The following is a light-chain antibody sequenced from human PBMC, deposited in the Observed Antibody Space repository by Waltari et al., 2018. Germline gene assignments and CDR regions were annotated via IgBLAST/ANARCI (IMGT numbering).Light chain of an antibody. J-gene: IGKJ1*01. V-gene: IGKV3-20*01. CDR3: QHYVTLPVT. Sequence: EIVLTQSPGTLSLSPGERATLSCRASQSVGRSLAWYQQKPGQAPRLLIYHASNRATGLPDRCSGSGSVTDFSLTISRLEPEDFAVYYCQHYVTLPVTFGQGTKVEIK. CDR2: HAS. CDR1: QSVGRS.